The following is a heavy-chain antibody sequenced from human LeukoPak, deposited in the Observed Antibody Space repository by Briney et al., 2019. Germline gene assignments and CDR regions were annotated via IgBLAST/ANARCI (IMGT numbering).Heavy chain of an antibody. J-gene: IGHJ3*02. D-gene: IGHD3-22*01. CDR1: GFTFSNAW. Sequence: GGSLRLSCAASGFTFSNAWMSWVRQAPGKGLEWVGRIKSKTDGGTTDYAAPVKGRFTISRDGSKSIAYLQMNSLKTEDTAVYYCTRERNYDSSGYYYDGAFDIWGQGTRVTVSS. V-gene: IGHV3-15*01. CDR2: IKSKTDGGTT. CDR3: TRERNYDSSGYYYDGAFDI.